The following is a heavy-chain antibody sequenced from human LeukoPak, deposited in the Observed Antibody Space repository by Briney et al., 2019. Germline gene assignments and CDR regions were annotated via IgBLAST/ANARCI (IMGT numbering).Heavy chain of an antibody. V-gene: IGHV3-43*02. Sequence: GGSLRLSCAASRFIFDDYAMHWVRQAPGKGLEWVSLVSGDGGSTYYADSVKGRFTISRDNSKDSLYLQMNSLKIEDTASYYCAKDDLDSMDVWGQGNTVTVSS. J-gene: IGHJ6*02. CDR2: VSGDGGST. CDR1: RFIFDDYA. D-gene: IGHD2-2*03. CDR3: AKDDLDSMDV.